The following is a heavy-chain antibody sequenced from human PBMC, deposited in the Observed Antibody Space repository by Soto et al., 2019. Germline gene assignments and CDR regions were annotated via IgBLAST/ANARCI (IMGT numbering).Heavy chain of an antibody. J-gene: IGHJ6*02. CDR1: GFTFSSYG. CDR3: AREQGSYGMDV. D-gene: IGHD6-6*01. Sequence: QVQLVESGGGVVQPGRSLRLSCAASGFTFSSYGMHWVRQAPGKGLEWVAVIWYDGSNKYYADAVKGRFTTSRDNSKNTLYLQMNSLRAEDTAVYYCAREQGSYGMDVWGQGTTVTVSS. V-gene: IGHV3-33*01. CDR2: IWYDGSNK.